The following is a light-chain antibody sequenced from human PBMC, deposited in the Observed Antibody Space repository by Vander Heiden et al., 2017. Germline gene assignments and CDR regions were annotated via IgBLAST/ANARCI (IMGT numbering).Light chain of an antibody. Sequence: QSALTQPASVSGSPGQSITISCTGTSSDVGGYNYVSWYQQHPGKAPKRRMYDVSNRPSGVSNRFSGSKSGNTASLTISGLQAEDEADDYCSSYTSSNTGVFGGGTKLT. V-gene: IGLV2-14*01. CDR1: SSDVGGYNY. J-gene: IGLJ2*01. CDR3: SSYTSSNTGV. CDR2: DVS.